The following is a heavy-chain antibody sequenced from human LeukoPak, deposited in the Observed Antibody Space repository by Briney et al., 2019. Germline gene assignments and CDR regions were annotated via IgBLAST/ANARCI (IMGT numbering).Heavy chain of an antibody. V-gene: IGHV1-8*03. Sequence: ASVKVSCKASGYTFTSYDINWVRRATGRGLEWMGWMNPNSGNTGYAQKFQGRVTITRNTSISTAYMELSSLRSEDTAVYYCARGNVLLWFGELSHFDYWGQGTLVTVSS. J-gene: IGHJ4*02. CDR1: GYTFTSYD. CDR2: MNPNSGNT. D-gene: IGHD3-10*01. CDR3: ARGNVLLWFGELSHFDY.